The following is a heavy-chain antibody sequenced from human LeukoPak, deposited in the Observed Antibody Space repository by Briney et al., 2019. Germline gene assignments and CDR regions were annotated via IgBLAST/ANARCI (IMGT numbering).Heavy chain of an antibody. J-gene: IGHJ3*02. CDR3: AKANYYDSSVDAFDI. Sequence: GSLRLSCAASGFTFSSYAMSWVRQAPGKGLEWVSAISGSGGGTYYADSVKGRFTISRDNSKNTLYLQMNSLRAEDTAVYYCAKANYYDSSVDAFDIWGQGTMVTVSS. CDR2: ISGSGGGT. V-gene: IGHV3-23*01. D-gene: IGHD3-22*01. CDR1: GFTFSSYA.